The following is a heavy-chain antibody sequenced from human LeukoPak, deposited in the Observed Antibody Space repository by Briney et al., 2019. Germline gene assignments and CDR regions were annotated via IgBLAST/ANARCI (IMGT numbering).Heavy chain of an antibody. CDR3: ARDELYSGYDLNYFDY. V-gene: IGHV1-8*01. J-gene: IGHJ4*02. CDR1: GDTCKSVD. CDR2: MNPNSGNT. D-gene: IGHD5-12*01. Sequence: AMVSWWTCGDTCKSVDLSGGRNVNRQGLEWMGWMNPNSGNTGYAQKLQGRVTMTTDTSTSTAYMELRSLRSDDTAVYYCARDELYSGYDLNYFDYWGQGTLVTVSS.